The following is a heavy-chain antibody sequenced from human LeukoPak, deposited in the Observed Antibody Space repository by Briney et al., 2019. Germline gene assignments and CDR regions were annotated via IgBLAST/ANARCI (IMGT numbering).Heavy chain of an antibody. CDR2: ISSTSTYI. CDR1: GFTFSNYK. D-gene: IGHD3-10*02. J-gene: IGHJ6*04. Sequence: GGSLRLSCAASGFTFSNYKMNWVRQAPGKGLEWVSSISSTSTYINYADSVKGRSTISRDNAKKSLYLQMNSLRAEDTAVYYCAELGITMIGGVWGKGTTVTISS. CDR3: AELGITMIGGV. V-gene: IGHV3-21*01.